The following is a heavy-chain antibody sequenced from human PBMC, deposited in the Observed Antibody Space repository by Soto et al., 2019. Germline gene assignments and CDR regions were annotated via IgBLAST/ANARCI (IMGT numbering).Heavy chain of an antibody. CDR2: IKMDTSET. D-gene: IGHD3-10*01. CDR3: ARDSGDGSVNSVNHYLDF. Sequence: GGSLRLSCVASGFLSGYYCMSWVRQAPGKGLVWLDAIKMDTSETQYVDSVKGRFTMSRDNAKNSLYLQMDSMRTEDTAVYYCARDSGDGSVNSVNHYLDFWGHGTLVTVSS. CDR1: GFLSGYYC. J-gene: IGHJ4*01. V-gene: IGHV3-7*01.